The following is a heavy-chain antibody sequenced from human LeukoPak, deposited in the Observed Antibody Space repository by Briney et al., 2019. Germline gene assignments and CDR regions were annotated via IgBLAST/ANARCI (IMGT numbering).Heavy chain of an antibody. D-gene: IGHD6-19*01. CDR1: GFTVRSKY. CDR2: IYSGVTT. V-gene: IGHV3-53*01. CDR3: TKLKGWYGDGYFDY. J-gene: IGHJ4*02. Sequence: GGSLRLSRAASGFTVRSKYMRWVRHPAGNGLEWVSVIYSGVTTFYADSVKGRFTISRDNSKNTLYLQMNSLRPDDTAVYYCTKLKGWYGDGYFDYWGPGILVTVSS.